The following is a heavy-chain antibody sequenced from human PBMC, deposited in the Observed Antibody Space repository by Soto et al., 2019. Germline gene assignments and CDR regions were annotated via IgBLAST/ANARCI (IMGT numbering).Heavy chain of an antibody. Sequence: SQTLSLTCAISGDSVSSNSAAWNWIRQSPSRGLEWLGRTYYRSKWYNDYAVSVKSRITINPDTSKNQFSLQLNSVTPEDTAVYYCAIDLVDYDYVWGSYRHYYFDYWGQGTLVTVSS. D-gene: IGHD3-16*02. CDR2: TYYRSKWYN. V-gene: IGHV6-1*01. CDR1: GDSVSSNSAA. J-gene: IGHJ4*02. CDR3: AIDLVDYDYVWGSYRHYYFDY.